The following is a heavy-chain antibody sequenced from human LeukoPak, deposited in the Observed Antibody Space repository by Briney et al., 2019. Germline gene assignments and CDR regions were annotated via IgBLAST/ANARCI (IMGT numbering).Heavy chain of an antibody. CDR3: AILNHTDGRVY. V-gene: IGHV5-51*01. D-gene: IGHD5-24*01. CDR1: GYTFTTSW. CDR2: IYAGNYDT. Sequence: GESVMISFQGFGYTFTTSWIGWVRQLPGKGLEWMAIIYAGNYDTKYSPSFQGQRSISTDRSISTDYLQWSSLQASDTAIYYCAILNHTDGRVYWGQGTPVSVSS. J-gene: IGHJ4*02.